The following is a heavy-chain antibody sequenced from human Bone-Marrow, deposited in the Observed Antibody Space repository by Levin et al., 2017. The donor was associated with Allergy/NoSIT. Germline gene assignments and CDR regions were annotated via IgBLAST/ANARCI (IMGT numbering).Heavy chain of an antibody. Sequence: GGSLRLSCAVSGFTFENYGMSWVRQAPGKGLEWVSGISASGGGTYYADSLKDRFTVSRDNSKNMFYLQMKSLRVEDTAVYFCAKAEDFDILTGYYLRSWGQGTRVTVSS. J-gene: IGHJ4*02. CDR3: AKAEDFDILTGYYLRS. CDR2: ISASGGGT. V-gene: IGHV3-23*01. CDR1: GFTFENYG. D-gene: IGHD3-9*01.